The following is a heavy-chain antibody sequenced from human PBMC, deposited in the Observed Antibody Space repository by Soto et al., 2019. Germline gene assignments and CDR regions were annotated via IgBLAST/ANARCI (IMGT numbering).Heavy chain of an antibody. CDR3: ARHFMAVPGPDYFDS. V-gene: IGHV5-51*01. D-gene: IGHD6-19*01. CDR2: IWPGDSDT. CDR1: GYSFANYW. J-gene: IGHJ4*02. Sequence: PGESLKISCKVSGYSFANYWIGWVRQMPGKGLEWMGIIWPGDSDTRYSPSSQGHVTISVDKSITTAYLQWRSLEASDTAMYYYARHFMAVPGPDYFDSWGQGTQVTVSS.